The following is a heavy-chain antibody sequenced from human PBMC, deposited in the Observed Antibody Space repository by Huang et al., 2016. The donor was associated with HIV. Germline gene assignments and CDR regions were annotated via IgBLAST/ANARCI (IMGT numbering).Heavy chain of an antibody. Sequence: QVRLEQWGPNLLKPSDTLSLKCAVYGDSFSDYFWTWIRQSPVKGLEWIGEVNPSGRVTHNPALRSRVSMSVDPSKNQIYLNLTSVSAADSAVYFCARPKMTAIPSDSSWSFFDFWGRGTPVTVSS. CDR2: VNPSGRV. CDR1: GDSFSDYF. CDR3: ARPKMTAIPSDSSWSFFDF. J-gene: IGHJ4*02. D-gene: IGHD3-3*01. V-gene: IGHV4-34*01.